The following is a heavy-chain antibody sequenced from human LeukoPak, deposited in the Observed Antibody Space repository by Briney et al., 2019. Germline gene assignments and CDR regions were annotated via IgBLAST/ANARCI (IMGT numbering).Heavy chain of an antibody. D-gene: IGHD3-22*01. J-gene: IGHJ5*02. CDR2: TSFDASNK. CDR3: ARDGSDSSGYRLGWSDP. CDR1: GLSFGSYA. V-gene: IGHV3-30*04. Sequence: GGSLRLSCAASGLSFGSYAMHWVRQAPGKGLEWVAVTSFDASNKYYADSVRGRFTISRDNSKNTLYLQMNSLRAEDTAVYYCARDGSDSSGYRLGWSDPWGQGTLVTVSS.